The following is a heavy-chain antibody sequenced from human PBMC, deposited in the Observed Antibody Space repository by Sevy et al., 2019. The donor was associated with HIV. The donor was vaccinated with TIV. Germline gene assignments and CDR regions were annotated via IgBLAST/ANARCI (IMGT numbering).Heavy chain of an antibody. D-gene: IGHD1-26*01. J-gene: IGHJ6*02. V-gene: IGHV1-8*01. CDR2: MNPNSGNT. CDR1: GYTFTSYD. CDR3: ARVLGDVRPRGMDV. Sequence: ASVKVSCKASGYTFTSYDINWVQQATGQGLEWMGWMNPNSGNTGYAQKFQGRVTMTRNTSISTAYMELSSLRSEDTAVYYCARVLGDVRPRGMDVWGQGTTVTVSS.